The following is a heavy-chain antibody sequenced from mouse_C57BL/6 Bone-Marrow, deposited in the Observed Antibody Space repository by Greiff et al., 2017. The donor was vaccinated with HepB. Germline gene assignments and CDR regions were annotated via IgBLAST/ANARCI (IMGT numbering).Heavy chain of an antibody. V-gene: IGHV1-55*01. CDR1: GYTFTSYW. Sequence: QVQLQQPGAELVKPGASVKMSCKASGYTFTSYWITWVKQRPGQGLEWIGDIYPGSGSTYYNEKFKGKATLTADKSSSTAYMELRSLTSEDSAVYFCARDSNYWYFDVWGTGTTVTVSS. CDR3: ARDSNYWYFDV. J-gene: IGHJ1*03. CDR2: IYPGSGST. D-gene: IGHD2-5*01.